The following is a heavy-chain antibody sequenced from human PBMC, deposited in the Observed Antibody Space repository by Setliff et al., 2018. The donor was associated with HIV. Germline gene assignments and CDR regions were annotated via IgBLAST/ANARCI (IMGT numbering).Heavy chain of an antibody. CDR2: VFYTGFA. V-gene: IGHV4-59*08. J-gene: IGHJ4*02. Sequence: SETLSLTCTVSGDSIRGYYWSWIRQPPGKGLEWMGYVFYTGFAAYNPSLKSRLTISVDTSESQFSLTLTSVTAADTAVYYCARQMPIPGIAITPVDYWGQGALVTVSS. CDR3: ARQMPIPGIAITPVDY. D-gene: IGHD5-12*01. CDR1: GDSIRGYY.